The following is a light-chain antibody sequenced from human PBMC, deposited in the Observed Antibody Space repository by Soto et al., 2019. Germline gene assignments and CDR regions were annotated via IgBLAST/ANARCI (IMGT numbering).Light chain of an antibody. CDR2: GAS. CDR3: QQYNNWPPIT. Sequence: ENVLTQSPGTLSLSPGERATLSCRASQSVSSNFLAWYQQKPGQAPRLLIYGASSRATGIPDRFSGSGSGTEFTLTISSLQSEDFAVYYCQQYNNWPPITFGQGTRLEIK. V-gene: IGKV3-20*01. J-gene: IGKJ5*01. CDR1: QSVSSNF.